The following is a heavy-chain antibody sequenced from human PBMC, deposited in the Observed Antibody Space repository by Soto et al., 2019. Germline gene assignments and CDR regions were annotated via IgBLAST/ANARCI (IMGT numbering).Heavy chain of an antibody. CDR1: GGTLTNYA. D-gene: IGHD1-1*01. CDR2: IIPIFGTA. Sequence: VQLVQSGAEVKKPGSSVKVSCKASGGTLTNYAFSWVRQAPGQGLEWLGGIIPIFGTADYAQKFQGRVTMTADAPTSTVHMELSSLRADDPAVYSCGSWLKEGGIGGNYYFGMDVWGQGTTVTVSS. V-gene: IGHV1-69*13. CDR3: GSWLKEGGIGGNYYFGMDV. J-gene: IGHJ6*02.